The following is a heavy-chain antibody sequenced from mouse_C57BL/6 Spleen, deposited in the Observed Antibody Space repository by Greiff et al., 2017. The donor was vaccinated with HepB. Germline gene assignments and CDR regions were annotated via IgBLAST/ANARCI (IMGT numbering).Heavy chain of an antibody. CDR1: GFTFSDFY. CDR3: VCGNYDYFDY. CDR2: SRNKANDYTT. D-gene: IGHD2-1*01. Sequence: EVMLVESGGGLVQSGRSLRLSCATSGFTFSDFYMEWVRQAPGKGLEWIAASRNKANDYTTEYSASVKGRFIVSRDTSQSILYLQMNALRAEDTAIYYCVCGNYDYFDYWGQGTTLTVSS. V-gene: IGHV7-1*01. J-gene: IGHJ2*01.